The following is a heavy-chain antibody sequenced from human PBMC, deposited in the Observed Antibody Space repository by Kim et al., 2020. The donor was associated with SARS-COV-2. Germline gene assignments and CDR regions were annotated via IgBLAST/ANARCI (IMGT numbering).Heavy chain of an antibody. J-gene: IGHJ2*01. V-gene: IGHV4-30-2*04. D-gene: IGHD2-15*01. CDR3: ARDRFVVAAPGRWYFDL. Sequence: LKSRVTISVDTSKNQFSLKLSSVTAADTAVYYCARDRFVVAAPGRWYFDLWGRGTLVTVSS.